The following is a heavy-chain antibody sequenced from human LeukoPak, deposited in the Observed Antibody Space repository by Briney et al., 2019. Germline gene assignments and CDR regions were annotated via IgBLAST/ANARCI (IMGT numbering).Heavy chain of an antibody. Sequence: ASVKVSCKASGYTFTGYYMHWVRQAPGQGLEWMGWINPNSGGTNYAQKFQGRVTMTRDTSISTAYMELSRLKSDDTAVYYCARDRTRTGYSSGWYHDYWGQGTLVTVSS. CDR2: INPNSGGT. V-gene: IGHV1-2*02. CDR3: ARDRTRTGYSSGWYHDY. J-gene: IGHJ4*02. CDR1: GYTFTGYY. D-gene: IGHD6-19*01.